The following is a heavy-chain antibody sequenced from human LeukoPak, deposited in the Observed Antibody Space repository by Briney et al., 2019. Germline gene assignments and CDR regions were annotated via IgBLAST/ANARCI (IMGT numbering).Heavy chain of an antibody. CDR1: GYSFTCYY. J-gene: IGHJ3*02. V-gene: IGHV1-2*02. D-gene: IGHD3-22*01. Sequence: ASVKVSCKASGYSFTCYYMHWVRQAPGQGLEWMGWINPNSGGTNSAQKFQGRVTMTRDTSIITAYMELSRLRSDDTAVYFCARDETPGITMIVDNAFDIWGQGTMVTVSS. CDR2: INPNSGGT. CDR3: ARDETPGITMIVDNAFDI.